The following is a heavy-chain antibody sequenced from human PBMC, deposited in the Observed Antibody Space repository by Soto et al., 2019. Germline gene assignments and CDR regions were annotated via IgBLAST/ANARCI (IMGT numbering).Heavy chain of an antibody. CDR1: GGSFSGYY. CDR2: INHSGST. J-gene: IGHJ5*02. D-gene: IGHD2-15*01. V-gene: IGHV4-34*01. CDR3: ARGHHSRRVVVAARSNWFDP. Sequence: SETLSLTCAVYGGSFSGYYWSWIRQPPGKGLEWIGEINHSGSTNYNPSLKSRVTISVDTSKNQFSLKLSSVTAADTAVYYCARGHHSRRVVVAARSNWFDPWGQGTLVTV.